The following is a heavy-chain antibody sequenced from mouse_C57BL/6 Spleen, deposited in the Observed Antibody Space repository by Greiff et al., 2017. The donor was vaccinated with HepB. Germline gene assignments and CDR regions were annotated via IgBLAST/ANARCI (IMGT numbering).Heavy chain of an antibody. D-gene: IGHD1-1*01. CDR1: GYTFTSYW. J-gene: IGHJ2*01. CDR3: ASLITTVEDFDY. CDR2: IDPSDSYT. V-gene: IGHV1-59*01. Sequence: QVQLQQPGAELVRPGTSVKLSCKASGYTFTSYWMHWVKQRPGQGLEWIGVIDPSDSYTNYNQKFKGKATLTVDTSSSTAYMQLSSLTSEDSAVYYCASLITTVEDFDYWGQGTTLTVSS.